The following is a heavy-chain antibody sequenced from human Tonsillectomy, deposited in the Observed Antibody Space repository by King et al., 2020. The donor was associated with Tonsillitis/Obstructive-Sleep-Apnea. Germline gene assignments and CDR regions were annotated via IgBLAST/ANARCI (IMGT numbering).Heavy chain of an antibody. D-gene: IGHD3-16*02. CDR3: TTDWVYDYIWGSYRHDAFDI. CDR2: SKSKTDGGTT. V-gene: IGHV3-15*01. J-gene: IGHJ3*02. Sequence: QLVQSGGGLVKPGGSLRLSCAASGITFSNAWMSWVRQAPGKGLEWVGRSKSKTDGGTTDYAAPVNGRFTSSREDSKNTLYRQMNSLKTEDTAVYYLTTDWVYDYIWGSYRHDAFDIWGQGTMVTVSS. CDR1: GITFSNAW.